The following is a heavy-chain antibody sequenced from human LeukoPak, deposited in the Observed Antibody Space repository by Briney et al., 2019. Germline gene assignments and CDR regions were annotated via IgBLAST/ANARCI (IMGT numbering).Heavy chain of an antibody. D-gene: IGHD1-7*01. CDR1: GGSISSYY. Sequence: SETLFLTCTVSGGSISSYYWSWIRQPPGKGLEWIGYIYYSGSTNYNPSLKSRVTISVDTSKNQFSLKLSSVTAADTAVYYCARASGITGTNFDYWGQGTLVTVSS. J-gene: IGHJ4*02. CDR2: IYYSGST. CDR3: ARASGITGTNFDY. V-gene: IGHV4-59*01.